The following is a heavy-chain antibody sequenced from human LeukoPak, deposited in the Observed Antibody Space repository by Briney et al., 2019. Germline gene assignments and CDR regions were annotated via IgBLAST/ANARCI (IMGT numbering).Heavy chain of an antibody. V-gene: IGHV3-23*01. CDR1: GFTFSRSD. CDR2: TSISGGNT. CDR3: AKSHCGRISCPRVDY. J-gene: IGHJ4*02. Sequence: PGGALRLSCAASGFTFSRSDMSWIRQTPGKGLEWVSATSISGGNTFTADSVKGRFTISRDNSKNTVFLQMNSLRLEDPAMYYRAKSHCGRISCPRVDYWGKGTLVPVS. D-gene: IGHD2-2*01.